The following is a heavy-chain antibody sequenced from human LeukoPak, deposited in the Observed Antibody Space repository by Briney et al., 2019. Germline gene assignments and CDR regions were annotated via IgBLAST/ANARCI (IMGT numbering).Heavy chain of an antibody. CDR1: GFTFSSNA. CDR3: ARRAGAYSHPYDY. CDR2: ISDSGDTT. J-gene: IGHJ4*02. Sequence: PGGSLRLSCAASGFTFSSNAMIWVRQAPGKGLEWVSGISDSGDTTYYADSVKGRFTISRDNSKNTLYLQMNSLRAEDTAVYYCARRAGAYSHPYDYWGQGTLVTVSS. D-gene: IGHD4/OR15-4a*01. V-gene: IGHV3-23*01.